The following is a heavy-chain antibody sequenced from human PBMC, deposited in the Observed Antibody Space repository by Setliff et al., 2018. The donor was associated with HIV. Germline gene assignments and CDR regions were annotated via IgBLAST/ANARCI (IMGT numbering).Heavy chain of an antibody. D-gene: IGHD2-21*02. CDR1: GGSISSSSYY. CDR2: IYYSGST. J-gene: IGHJ6*01. Sequence: PSETLSLTCTVSGGSISSSSYYWGWIRQPPGKGLEWIGSIYYSGSTYYDPSLKSRVTISVDTSKNQFSMKLSSVTAADTAVYYCARDYCGGDCYFPYYYYGMDVWG. CDR3: ARDYCGGDCYFPYYYYGMDV. V-gene: IGHV4-39*07.